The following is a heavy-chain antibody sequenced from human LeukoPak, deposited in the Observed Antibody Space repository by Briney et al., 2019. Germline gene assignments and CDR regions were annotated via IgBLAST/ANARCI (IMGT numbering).Heavy chain of an antibody. CDR2: IIPIFGTA. CDR1: GGTFSIYA. CDR3: AREFHTWPVGATTNWFDP. J-gene: IGHJ5*02. D-gene: IGHD1-26*01. V-gene: IGHV1-69*05. Sequence: GASVKVSCKASGGTFSIYAISWVRQAPGQGLEWMGRIIPIFGTANYAQKFQGRVTITTDESTSTAYMELSSLRSEDTAVYYCAREFHTWPVGATTNWFDPWGQGTLVTVSS.